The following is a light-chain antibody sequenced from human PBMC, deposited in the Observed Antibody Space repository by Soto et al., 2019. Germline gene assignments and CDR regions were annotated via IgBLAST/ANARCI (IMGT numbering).Light chain of an antibody. J-gene: IGKJ1*01. CDR3: QHYNQYPWT. V-gene: IGKV1-5*01. CDR1: QTINTW. CDR2: DAS. Sequence: DIQMTQSPSTLSASVGDRVTITCRASQTINTWLAWYQQKPGKAPLLLIFDASTLKSGVPSRFSGSGSGTEFTLTISSLQPDDLATYYCQHYNQYPWTFDQGTKVEIK.